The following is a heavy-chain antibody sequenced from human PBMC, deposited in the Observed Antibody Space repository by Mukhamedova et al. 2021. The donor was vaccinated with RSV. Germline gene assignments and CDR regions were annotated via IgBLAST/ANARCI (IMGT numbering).Heavy chain of an antibody. V-gene: IGHV3-23*01. CDR3: AKGGRIAAAGPGDY. J-gene: IGHJ4*02. D-gene: IGHD6-13*01. Sequence: GKGLEWVSAISGSGGSTYYADSVKGRFTISRDNSKNTLYLQMNSLSAEATAVYYCAKGGRIAAAGPGDYWGQGTLVTVSS. CDR2: ISGSGGST.